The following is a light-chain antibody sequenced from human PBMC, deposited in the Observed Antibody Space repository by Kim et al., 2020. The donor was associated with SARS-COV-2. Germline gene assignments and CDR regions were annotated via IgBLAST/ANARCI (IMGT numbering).Light chain of an antibody. CDR1: SNKVGTQG. CDR2: RNN. Sequence: QTERLGWTGNSNKVGTQGASWRQQHQGQPPKLLSYRNNDRPSEISERFSASTSGNTASLTITGLQPEDEADYFCSAWDSSLSVVIFGGGTQLTVL. CDR3: SAWDSSLSVVI. J-gene: IGLJ2*01. V-gene: IGLV10-54*04.